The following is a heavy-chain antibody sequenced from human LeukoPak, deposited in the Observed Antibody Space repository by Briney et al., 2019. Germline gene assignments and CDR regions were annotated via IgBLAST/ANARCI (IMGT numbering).Heavy chain of an antibody. CDR2: ICDSGST. V-gene: IGHV4-39*01. Sequence: SETLTITCNVSGGCISSSRYCWGGLRPPQGKGLEWIGSICDSGSTYYNPSLKRRATISVDTTKTPFPLWLSSVTAATTAVYYGARHGGGWYDPWGQGTLVSVSS. D-gene: IGHD3-10*01. J-gene: IGHJ5*02. CDR1: GGCISSSRYC. CDR3: ARHGGGWYDP.